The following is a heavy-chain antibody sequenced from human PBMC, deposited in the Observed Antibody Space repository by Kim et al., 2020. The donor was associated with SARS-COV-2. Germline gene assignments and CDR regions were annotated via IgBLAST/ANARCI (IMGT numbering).Heavy chain of an antibody. Sequence: GGSLRLSCAASGFTFSSYGMHWVRQAPGKGLEWVAVIWYDGSNKYYADSVKGRFTISRDNSKNTLYLQMNSLRAEDTAVYYCARDCSSTSCSGMDVWGQGTTVTVSS. CDR1: GFTFSSYG. CDR2: IWYDGSNK. D-gene: IGHD2-2*01. J-gene: IGHJ6*02. CDR3: ARDCSSTSCSGMDV. V-gene: IGHV3-33*01.